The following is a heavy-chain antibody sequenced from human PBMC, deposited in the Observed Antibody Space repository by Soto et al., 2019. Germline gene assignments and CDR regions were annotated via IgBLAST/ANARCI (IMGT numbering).Heavy chain of an antibody. V-gene: IGHV4-34*01. D-gene: IGHD4-17*01. J-gene: IGHJ4*02. CDR1: GGSFSGYY. CDR3: ARRKLYGDYVFDY. CDR2: INHSGST. Sequence: QVQLQQWGAGLLKPSETLPLTCAVYGGSFSGYYWSWIRQPPGKGLEWIGEINHSGSTNYNPSLKSRVTISVDTSKNQFSLKLSSVTAADTAVYYCARRKLYGDYVFDYWGQGTLVTVSS.